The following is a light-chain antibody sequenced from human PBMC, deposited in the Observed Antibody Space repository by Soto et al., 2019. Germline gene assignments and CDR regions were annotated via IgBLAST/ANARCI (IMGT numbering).Light chain of an antibody. CDR3: TSFAGSNLYV. CDR2: EVS. Sequence: QSALTQPPSASGSPGQSVTISCTGTRSDVGNYDYVSWYQQHPGKVPKLMISEVSKRPSGVPDRFSGSKSGNTAFLTVSGLQAQDEAHYYFTSFAGSNLYVFGTGTKLTVL. CDR1: RSDVGNYDY. J-gene: IGLJ1*01. V-gene: IGLV2-8*01.